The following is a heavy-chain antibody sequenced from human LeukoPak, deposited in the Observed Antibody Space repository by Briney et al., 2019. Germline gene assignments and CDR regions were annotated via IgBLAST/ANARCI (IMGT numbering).Heavy chain of an antibody. V-gene: IGHV3-30*01. D-gene: IGHD5-24*01. J-gene: IGHJ4*02. CDR2: VSSHGNDR. CDR1: EFTFSHFA. Sequence: PGGSLRLSCAVSEFTFSHFAMHWVRQAPGKGLEWVAVVSSHGNDRYYADSVKGRFTISRDNSKNTLYLQIDSLRAEDTAIYYCTRDAYNFNDFDYWGQGTLVTVSS. CDR3: TRDAYNFNDFDY.